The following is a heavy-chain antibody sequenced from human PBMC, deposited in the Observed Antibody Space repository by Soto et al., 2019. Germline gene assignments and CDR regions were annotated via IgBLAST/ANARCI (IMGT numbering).Heavy chain of an antibody. D-gene: IGHD3-16*01. V-gene: IGHV3-33*01. J-gene: IGHJ2*01. CDR2: IWYDATRR. CDR1: GFTFSNYG. CDR3: TRDIRSRYFDL. Sequence: QMQLVESGGGVVQPGRSLRLSCAASGFTFSNYGMHWVRQAPGKGLEWVAVIWYDATRRYYADSVKGRFIVSRDNSKNTLYLQMDSLRAEDTAVYYCTRDIRSRYFDLWGRGTLVTVSS.